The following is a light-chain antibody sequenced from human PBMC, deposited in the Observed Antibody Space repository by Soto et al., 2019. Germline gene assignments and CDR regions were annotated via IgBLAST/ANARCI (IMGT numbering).Light chain of an antibody. CDR1: SGHSSYA. V-gene: IGLV4-69*01. Sequence: QAVVTQSPSASASLGASVKLTCTLSSGHSSYAIAWHQQQPEKGPRYLMKVNSDGSHSKGDGIPDRFSGSSSGAERYLTISSLQSEDEADYYCQIWGAFGGGTQLTVL. CDR3: QIWGA. CDR2: VNSDGSH. J-gene: IGLJ2*01.